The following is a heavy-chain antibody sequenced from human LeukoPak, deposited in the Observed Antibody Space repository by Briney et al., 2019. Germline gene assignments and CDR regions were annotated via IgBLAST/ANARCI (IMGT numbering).Heavy chain of an antibody. Sequence: PGGSLRLSCAASGFTFNRYAMSWVRQAPGKGLEWVSAISGSADNTYYADSVKGRFTIPRHNSKNTLFLQMNSLRAQAQALHYWAFRSQGFDGWGQGTMVTVSS. D-gene: IGHD1-14*01. CDR2: ISGSADNT. V-gene: IGHV3-23*01. J-gene: IGHJ3*01. CDR3: AFRSQGFDG. CDR1: GFTFNRYA.